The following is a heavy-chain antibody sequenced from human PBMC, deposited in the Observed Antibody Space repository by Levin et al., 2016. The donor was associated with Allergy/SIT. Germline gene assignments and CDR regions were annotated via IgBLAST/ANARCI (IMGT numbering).Heavy chain of an antibody. CDR3: AKDLGYTDNRGGS. V-gene: IGHV3-30*18. J-gene: IGHJ5*02. Sequence: GESLKISCAASGFAFSSYDMQWVRQAPGKGLEWVAAVSSDGTKTYYADSVKGRFTTSRDNSKDTLYLQMSSLRTGDTAMYYCAKDLGYTDNRGGSWGQGTLVTVSS. CDR1: GFAFSSYD. CDR2: VSSDGTKT. D-gene: IGHD5-24*01.